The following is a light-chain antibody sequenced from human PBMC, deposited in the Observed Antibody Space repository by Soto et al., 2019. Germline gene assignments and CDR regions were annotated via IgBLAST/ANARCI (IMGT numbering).Light chain of an antibody. CDR2: DAS. V-gene: IGKV3-11*01. Sequence: EIVLTQSPATLSLSPGERATLSCRARQSVSSYLAWYQQKPGQAPRLLIYDASNRATGIPARFSGRGSGTAYSLTISTPHSEDFPVSYCQQYNNWCTFGQGPKAAIK. CDR1: QSVSSY. CDR3: QQYNNWCT. J-gene: IGKJ1*01.